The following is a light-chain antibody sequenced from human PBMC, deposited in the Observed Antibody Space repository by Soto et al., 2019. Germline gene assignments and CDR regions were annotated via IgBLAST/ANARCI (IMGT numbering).Light chain of an antibody. J-gene: IGKJ2*01. CDR1: QSVSSSSY. V-gene: IGKV3-20*01. CDR2: GAS. Sequence: EIVLTQYPGTLSLSPGERATLSCRASQSVSSSSYLAWYQQKPGQAPRLLISGASSRATGIPDMFSGSGSATDFTLTISRLEPEDFAVYYCRQYGSSPSYTFGQGTKLEIK. CDR3: RQYGSSPSYT.